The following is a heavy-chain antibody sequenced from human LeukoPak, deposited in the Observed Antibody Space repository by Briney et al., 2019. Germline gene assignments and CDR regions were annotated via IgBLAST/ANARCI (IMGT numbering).Heavy chain of an antibody. CDR2: IYHSGST. CDR3: AKGYYDSSGYYNQY. J-gene: IGHJ4*02. D-gene: IGHD3-22*01. CDR1: GGSISSSNW. Sequence: SETLPLTCAVSGGSISSSNWWSWVRQPPGKGLEWIGEIYHSGSTNYNPSLKSRVTIPVDKSKNQFSLKLSSVTAADTAVYYCAKGYYDSSGYYNQYWGQGTLVTVSS. V-gene: IGHV4-4*02.